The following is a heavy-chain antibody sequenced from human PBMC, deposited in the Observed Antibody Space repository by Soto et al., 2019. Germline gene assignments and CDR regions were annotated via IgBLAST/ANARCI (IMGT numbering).Heavy chain of an antibody. Sequence: VHLQQWGAGLLRPSETLSLTCTVSGESFGAYYWSWIRQSSGKGLEWIGEVYHSGDTKYNPSLKSRVTISEDPSKNQFSLRMTSMTAADTGVYYCARGFSNSVTTRFDSWGQGTLVTVSS. CDR1: GESFGAYY. CDR2: VYHSGDT. V-gene: IGHV4-34*01. J-gene: IGHJ4*02. CDR3: ARGFSNSVTTRFDS. D-gene: IGHD4-17*01.